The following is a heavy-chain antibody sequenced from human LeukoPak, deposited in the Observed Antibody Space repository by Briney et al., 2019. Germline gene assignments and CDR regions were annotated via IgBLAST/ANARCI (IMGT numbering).Heavy chain of an antibody. CDR2: IYTSGSA. D-gene: IGHD6-19*01. Sequence: SETLSLTCTVSGGSISSYYWSWIRQPAGKGLEWIGRIYTSGSANYNPSLKSRVTMSVDTSKNQFSLKLSSVTAADTAVYYCARGGVAVAHIDYWGQGTLVTVSS. J-gene: IGHJ4*02. CDR1: GGSISSYY. CDR3: ARGGVAVAHIDY. V-gene: IGHV4-4*07.